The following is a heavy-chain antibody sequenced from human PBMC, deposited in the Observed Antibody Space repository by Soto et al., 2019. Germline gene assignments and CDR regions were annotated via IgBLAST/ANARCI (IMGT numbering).Heavy chain of an antibody. V-gene: IGHV3-30*03. D-gene: IGHD3-22*01. J-gene: IGHJ4*02. CDR3: ARGGRSGSSGYYNPSFDY. CDR2: ISFDGNNK. CDR1: GFRFSDYG. Sequence: QVQLVQTGGGAVLPGRSLSLSCAASGFRFSDYGRHWVRQAPGKGLEWVAVISFDGNNKYYADSVKGRFTISRDNSKNTLYLQMEGLRVEDTAVYYCARGGRSGSSGYYNPSFDYWGQGTLVSVSS.